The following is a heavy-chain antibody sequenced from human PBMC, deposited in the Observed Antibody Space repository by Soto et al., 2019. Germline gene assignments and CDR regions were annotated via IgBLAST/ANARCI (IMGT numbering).Heavy chain of an antibody. CDR3: TRDRGIAVAGFDY. CDR2: IRSKAYGGTT. Sequence: PGGSLRLSCTASGFTFGDYSMSWFRQAPGKGLEWVGFIRSKAYGGTTEYAASVKGRFTISRDDSKSIAYLQMNSLKTEDTAVYYCTRDRGIAVAGFDYWGQGTLVTVSS. D-gene: IGHD6-19*01. V-gene: IGHV3-49*03. CDR1: GFTFGDYS. J-gene: IGHJ4*02.